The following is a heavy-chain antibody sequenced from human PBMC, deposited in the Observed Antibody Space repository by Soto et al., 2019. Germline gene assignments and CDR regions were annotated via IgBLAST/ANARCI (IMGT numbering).Heavy chain of an antibody. CDR1: GYTFTNYY. V-gene: IGHV1-46*01. CDR2: INPSDSST. D-gene: IGHD7-27*01. Sequence: QVQLVQSGAEVKKPGASVKVSCKASGYTFTNYYMHWVRQAPGQGLEWMGVINPSDSSTNYAQRFQCRVTMTRDTSTTTVYMELSSLRSEDTAIYYCARIDISTNWGGSWGQGTLVTVSS. CDR3: ARIDISTNWGGS. J-gene: IGHJ4*02.